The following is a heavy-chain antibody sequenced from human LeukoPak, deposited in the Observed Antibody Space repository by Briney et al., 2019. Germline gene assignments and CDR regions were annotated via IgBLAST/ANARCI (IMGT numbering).Heavy chain of an antibody. Sequence: SQTLSHTCTVSGGSISSGSYYWSWIRQPAGKGLEWIGRIYTSGSTNYNPSLKSRVTISVDTSKNQFSLKLSSVTAADTAVYYCARVPTTYYYYYMDVWGKGTTVTVSS. D-gene: IGHD1-14*01. J-gene: IGHJ6*03. CDR2: IYTSGST. V-gene: IGHV4-61*02. CDR1: GGSISSGSYY. CDR3: ARVPTTYYYYYMDV.